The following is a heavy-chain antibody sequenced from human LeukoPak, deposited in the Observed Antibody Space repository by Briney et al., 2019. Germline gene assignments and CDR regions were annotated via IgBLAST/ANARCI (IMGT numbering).Heavy chain of an antibody. CDR2: IRYDGSNK. CDR3: AKDLNWGGR. J-gene: IGHJ4*02. V-gene: IGHV3-30*02. Sequence: PGGSLRLSCAASGFTFSSYNMHWVRQAPGKGLEWVAFIRYDGSNKYYADSVKGRFTISRDNSKNTLYLQMNSLRAEDTAVYYCAKDLNWGGRWGQGTLVTVSS. D-gene: IGHD3-16*01. CDR1: GFTFSSYN.